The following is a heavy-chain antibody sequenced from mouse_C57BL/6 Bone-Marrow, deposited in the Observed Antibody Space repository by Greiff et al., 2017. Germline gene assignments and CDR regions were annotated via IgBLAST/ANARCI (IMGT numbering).Heavy chain of an antibody. CDR3: TTGGSSYY. D-gene: IGHD1-1*01. J-gene: IGHJ2*01. Sequence: EVQLQESGAELVRPGASVKLSCTASGFNIKDDYMHWVKQRPEQGLEWIGWLDPENGDTEYASKFQGKATITADTSSNTAYLQLSSLTSEDTAVYYCTTGGSSYYWGQGTTLTVSS. CDR2: LDPENGDT. V-gene: IGHV14-4*01. CDR1: GFNIKDDY.